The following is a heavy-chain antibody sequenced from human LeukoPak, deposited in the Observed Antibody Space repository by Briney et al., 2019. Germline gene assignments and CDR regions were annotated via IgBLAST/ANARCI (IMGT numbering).Heavy chain of an antibody. CDR3: ARGMSYGSGIEPRYYYGMDV. CDR1: GYTFTSYY. J-gene: IGHJ6*02. V-gene: IGHV1-46*01. D-gene: IGHD3-10*01. CDR2: ISPSGGST. Sequence: ASVKVSCKASGYTFTSYYMHWLRQAPGQGLEWMGIISPSGGSTSYAQKFQGRVTMTRDTSTSTVYMELSSLRSEDTAVYYCARGMSYGSGIEPRYYYGMDVWGQGTTVTVSS.